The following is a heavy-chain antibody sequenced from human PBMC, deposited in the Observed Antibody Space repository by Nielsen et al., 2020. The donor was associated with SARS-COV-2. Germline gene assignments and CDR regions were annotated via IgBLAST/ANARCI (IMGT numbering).Heavy chain of an antibody. J-gene: IGHJ6*02. D-gene: IGHD6-13*01. CDR3: ARSPFHRSSWYGMDV. CDR1: GFSFNTYS. V-gene: IGHV3-48*01. CDR2: ISGGSATI. Sequence: GESLKISCVASGFSFNTYSMNWVRQAPGKGLEWVSYISGGSATIYYADSVKGRFTISRDNVKNSLYLQLSSLSAEGTAVYYCARSPFHRSSWYGMDVWGQGTTVTVSS.